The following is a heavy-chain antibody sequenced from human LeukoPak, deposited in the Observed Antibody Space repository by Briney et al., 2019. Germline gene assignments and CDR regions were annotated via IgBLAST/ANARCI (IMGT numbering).Heavy chain of an antibody. V-gene: IGHV1-8*01. CDR2: MNPNSGST. D-gene: IGHD3-3*01. CDR1: GYTFTSYD. J-gene: IGHJ5*02. Sequence: ASVKVSCKASGYTFTSYDINWVPQATGQGLEWMGWMNPNSGSTGYAQKLQGRVTMTTDTSTSTAYMELRSLRSDDTAVYYCARGLEWLTRRHTWFDPWGQGTLVTVSS. CDR3: ARGLEWLTRRHTWFDP.